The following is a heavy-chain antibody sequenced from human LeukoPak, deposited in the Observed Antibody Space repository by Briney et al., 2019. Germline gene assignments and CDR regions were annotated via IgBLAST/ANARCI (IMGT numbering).Heavy chain of an antibody. CDR2: ISDIGSI. Sequence: SETLSLTCTVSGGSISSYYWSWIRQPPGKGLEWIAYISDIGSINYNPSLKSRVTMSVDTSKNQFSLKLSSVTAADTAVYYCARLTKLHSSGYYFDYWGQGTLVTVSS. J-gene: IGHJ4*02. CDR3: ARLTKLHSSGYYFDY. CDR1: GGSISSYY. D-gene: IGHD3-22*01. V-gene: IGHV4-59*12.